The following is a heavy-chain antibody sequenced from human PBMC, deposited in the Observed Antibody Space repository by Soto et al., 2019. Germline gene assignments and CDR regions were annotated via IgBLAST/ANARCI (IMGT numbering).Heavy chain of an antibody. CDR1: GYTFTSYG. D-gene: IGHD6-6*01. Sequence: QVQLVQSGAEVKKPGASVKVSCKASGYTFTSYGISWVRQAPGQGLEWMGWISAYNGNTNYAQKLQGRVTMTTDTATSTAYMELRSLRSDDTAVYYCARDHGEYSSSSKAYGMDVWGQGTTVTVSS. J-gene: IGHJ6*02. CDR3: ARDHGEYSSSSKAYGMDV. CDR2: ISAYNGNT. V-gene: IGHV1-18*04.